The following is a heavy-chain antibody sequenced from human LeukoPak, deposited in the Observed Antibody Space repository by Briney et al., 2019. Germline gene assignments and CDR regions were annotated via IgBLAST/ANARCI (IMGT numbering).Heavy chain of an antibody. CDR2: INHSGST. CDR3: ASTYGSGSQNWFDP. J-gene: IGHJ5*02. D-gene: IGHD3-10*01. CDR1: GGSFSGYY. V-gene: IGHV4-34*01. Sequence: PETLSLTCAVYGGSFSGYYWSWIRQPPGKGLEWIGEINHSGSTNYNPSLKSRVTISVDTSKNQFSLKLSSVTAADTAVYYCASTYGSGSQNWFDPWGQGTLVTVSS.